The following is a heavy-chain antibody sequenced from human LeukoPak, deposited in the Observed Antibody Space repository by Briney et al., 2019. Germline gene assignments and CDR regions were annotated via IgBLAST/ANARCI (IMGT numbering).Heavy chain of an antibody. CDR2: ISYDGSNK. CDR3: ARDFVHYGGNS. D-gene: IGHD4-23*01. Sequence: GGSLRLSCGASGFTFSSYAMHWVRQAPGKGLEWVAVISYDGSNKYYADSVKGRFTISRDNSKNTLYLQMNSLRAEDTAVYYCARDFVHYGGNSWGQGTLVTVSS. CDR1: GFTFSSYA. V-gene: IGHV3-30*04. J-gene: IGHJ4*02.